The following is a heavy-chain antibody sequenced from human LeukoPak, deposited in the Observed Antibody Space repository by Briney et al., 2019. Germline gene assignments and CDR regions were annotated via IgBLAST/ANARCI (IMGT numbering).Heavy chain of an antibody. J-gene: IGHJ5*02. Sequence: PSETLSLTCTVSGGSISSSSYYWGWIRQPPGKGLEWIGSIYYSGSTYYNPSLKSRVTISVDTSKNQFSLKLSSVTAADTAVYYCARPPPFLTGSISAPFDPWGQGTLVTVSS. CDR3: ARPPPFLTGSISAPFDP. V-gene: IGHV4-39*01. CDR1: GGSISSSSYY. D-gene: IGHD3-9*01. CDR2: IYYSGST.